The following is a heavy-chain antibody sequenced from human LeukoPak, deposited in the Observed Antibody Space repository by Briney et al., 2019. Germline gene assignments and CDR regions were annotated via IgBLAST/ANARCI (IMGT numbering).Heavy chain of an antibody. D-gene: IGHD6-6*01. CDR3: AKEQISSSDYYYGMDV. V-gene: IGHV3-30*18. CDR2: ISYDGSNK. CDR1: GFTFSSYG. Sequence: PGGSLRLSCAASGFTFSSYGMHWVRQAPGKGLEWVAVISYDGSNKYYADSVKGRFTISRDNSKNTLYLQMNSLRAEDTAVYYCAKEQISSSDYYYGMDVWGRGTTVTVSS. J-gene: IGHJ6*02.